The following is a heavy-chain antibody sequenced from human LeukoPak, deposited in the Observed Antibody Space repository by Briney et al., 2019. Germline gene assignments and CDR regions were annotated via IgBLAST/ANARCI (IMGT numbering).Heavy chain of an antibody. D-gene: IGHD2-21*02. Sequence: GGSLRLSCAASGFTFSSYGMHWVRQAPGKGREWGAVIWYDGSNKYYADSVKGRFTISRDNSKNTLYLQMNSLRAEDTAVYYCARDGIGDGGDLLPSYYYGMDVWGQGTTVTVSS. CDR3: ARDGIGDGGDLLPSYYYGMDV. CDR1: GFTFSSYG. V-gene: IGHV3-33*01. J-gene: IGHJ6*02. CDR2: IWYDGSNK.